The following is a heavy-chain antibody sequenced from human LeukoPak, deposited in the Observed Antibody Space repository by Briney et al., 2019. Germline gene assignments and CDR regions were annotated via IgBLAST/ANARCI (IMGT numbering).Heavy chain of an antibody. Sequence: GGSLRLSCEASGFTFSSYAMHWVRQAPGKGLEYVSAISSNGGSTYYANSVKGRFTISRDNSKNTLYLQMNSLRAEDTAVYYCSRILSDTSGWYHFDYWGQGALVTVSS. CDR3: SRILSDTSGWYHFDY. CDR2: ISSNGGST. CDR1: GFTFSSYA. V-gene: IGHV3-64*01. J-gene: IGHJ4*02. D-gene: IGHD6-19*01.